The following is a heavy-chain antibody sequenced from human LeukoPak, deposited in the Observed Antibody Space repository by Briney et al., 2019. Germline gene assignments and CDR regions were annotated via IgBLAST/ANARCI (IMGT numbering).Heavy chain of an antibody. CDR1: GDSISSNSAA. CDR2: TYYRSRWYN. CDR3: AREGSVDTAMALDY. V-gene: IGHV6-1*01. J-gene: IGHJ4*02. D-gene: IGHD5-18*01. Sequence: PSQTLSLTCAISGDSISSNSAAWNWIRQSPSRGLEWLGRTYYRSRWYNDYAVSVKSRITINPDTSKNQFSLQLNSVTPEDTAVYYCAREGSVDTAMALDYWGQGTLVTVSS.